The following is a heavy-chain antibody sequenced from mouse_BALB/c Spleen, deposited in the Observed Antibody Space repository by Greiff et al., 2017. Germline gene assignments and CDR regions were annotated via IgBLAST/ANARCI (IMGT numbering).Heavy chain of an antibody. CDR1: GFTFSSFG. Sequence: DVKLVESGGGLVQPGGSRKLSCAASGFTFSSFGMHWVRQAPEKGLEWVAYISSGSSTIYYADTVKGRFTISRDNPKNSLFLQMTSLRSEDTAMYYCARSVLGYFDVWGAGTTVTVSS. V-gene: IGHV5-17*02. CDR3: ARSVLGYFDV. J-gene: IGHJ1*01. CDR2: ISSGSSTI.